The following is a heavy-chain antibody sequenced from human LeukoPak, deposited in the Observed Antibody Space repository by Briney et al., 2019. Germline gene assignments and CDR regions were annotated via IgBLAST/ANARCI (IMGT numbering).Heavy chain of an antibody. Sequence: GGSLRLSCAASGFTFDDYGMSWVRQAPGKGLEWVSGINWNSGSTGYADSVKGRFTISRDNAKNSLYLQMNSLRAEDTALYYCARLDFWSGYYTGYYYYMDVWGKGTTVTVSS. J-gene: IGHJ6*03. CDR2: INWNSGST. V-gene: IGHV3-20*04. CDR1: GFTFDDYG. D-gene: IGHD3-3*01. CDR3: ARLDFWSGYYTGYYYYMDV.